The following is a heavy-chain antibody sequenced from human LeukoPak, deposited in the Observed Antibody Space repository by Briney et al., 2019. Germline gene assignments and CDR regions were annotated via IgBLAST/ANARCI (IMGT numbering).Heavy chain of an antibody. Sequence: GESLKISCKGSGYSFTSYWISWVRQMSGKGLEWMGRIDPSDSYTNYSPSFQGHVTISADKSISTAYLQWSSLKASDTAMYYCARLPDYYDSSGYYYYFDYWGQGTLVTVSS. J-gene: IGHJ4*02. CDR2: IDPSDSYT. CDR1: GYSFTSYW. V-gene: IGHV5-10-1*01. D-gene: IGHD3-22*01. CDR3: ARLPDYYDSSGYYYYFDY.